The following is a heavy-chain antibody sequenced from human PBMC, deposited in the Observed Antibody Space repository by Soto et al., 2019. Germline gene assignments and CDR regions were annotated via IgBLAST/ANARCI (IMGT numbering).Heavy chain of an antibody. CDR1: GAPISSISYY. CDR2: IYYSGRT. V-gene: IGHV4-39*07. Sequence: PSATLSLTCSVSGAPISSISYYWGWIRQPPGKGLEWIGSIYYSGRTYYNPSLKSRVTMSVDTSKNQFSLKLSSVTAADTAVYNCARIIEVCSSTSCYPLFDYWGQGTLVTVSS. J-gene: IGHJ4*02. CDR3: ARIIEVCSSTSCYPLFDY. D-gene: IGHD2-2*01.